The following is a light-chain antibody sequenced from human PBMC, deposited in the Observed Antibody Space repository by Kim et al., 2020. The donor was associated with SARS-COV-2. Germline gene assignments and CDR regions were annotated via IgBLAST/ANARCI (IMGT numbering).Light chain of an antibody. V-gene: IGKV3-20*01. CDR2: GAS. J-gene: IGKJ1*01. Sequence: EIVLTQSPGTLSLSPGERATLACRASQSIAINYLAWYQQKPGQAPRLLIHGASRRAAGIPNRFSGSGSGTDFTLTISRLEPEDFAVYYCQQYGSSPLFGQGTKVDIK. CDR3: QQYGSSPL. CDR1: QSIAINY.